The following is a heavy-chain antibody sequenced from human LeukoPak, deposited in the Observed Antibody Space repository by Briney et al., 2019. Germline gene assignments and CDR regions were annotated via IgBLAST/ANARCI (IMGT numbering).Heavy chain of an antibody. CDR3: AKGQRFYGEYYFDY. J-gene: IGHJ4*02. Sequence: GGSLRLSCVASGSTFSSYAMHWVRQTPGKGLEYVSGINSNGGSTHYANSVKGRFTISRDNSKHTLYLQMGSLRTEDMAVYYCAKGQRFYGEYYFDYWGQGTLVTVSS. V-gene: IGHV3-64*01. CDR2: INSNGGST. CDR1: GSTFSSYA. D-gene: IGHD4-17*01.